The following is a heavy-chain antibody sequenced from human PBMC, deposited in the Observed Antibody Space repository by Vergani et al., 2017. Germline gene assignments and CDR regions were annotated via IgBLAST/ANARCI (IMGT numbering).Heavy chain of an antibody. Sequence: QVQLQQWGGGLLKPSETLSLTCVVNGGSFTSYHWTWIRQSPGEGLEWVGDIDHTGRPDYSPSLKSRPTMSVDKSRNQFSLTLNSVTATDTAIYFCARVITETNGHLYYYYYMDVWGQGTAVTVS. CDR2: IDHTGRP. J-gene: IGHJ6*03. D-gene: IGHD4-11*01. V-gene: IGHV4-34*01. CDR3: ARVITETNGHLYYYYYMDV. CDR1: GGSFTSYH.